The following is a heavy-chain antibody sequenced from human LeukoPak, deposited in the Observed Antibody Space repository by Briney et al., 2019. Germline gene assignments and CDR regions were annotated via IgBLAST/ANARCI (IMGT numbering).Heavy chain of an antibody. CDR1: GFTFSSYG. D-gene: IGHD3-10*01. CDR3: ARVARITMVRGAPEL. CDR2: ISSSGSSI. Sequence: GGSLRLSCAASGFTFSSYGMTWVRQAPGKGLEWVSYISSSGSSIYYADSVKGRFTISRDNAKNSLYLQMNSLRAEDTAVYYCARVARITMVRGAPELWGQGTLVTVSS. J-gene: IGHJ4*02. V-gene: IGHV3-21*05.